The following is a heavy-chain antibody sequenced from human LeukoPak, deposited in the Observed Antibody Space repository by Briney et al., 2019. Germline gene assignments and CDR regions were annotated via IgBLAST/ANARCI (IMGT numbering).Heavy chain of an antibody. J-gene: IGHJ4*02. CDR3: ATSTVTTSPFDY. CDR1: GYTFTSYG. CDR2: ISAYNGNT. Sequence: ASVKVSCKASGYTFTSYGISWVRQAPGQGLEWMGWISAYNGNTNYARKLQGRVTMTTDTSTSTAYMELRSLRSDDTAVYYCATSTVTTSPFDYWGQGTLVTVSS. D-gene: IGHD4-17*01. V-gene: IGHV1-18*01.